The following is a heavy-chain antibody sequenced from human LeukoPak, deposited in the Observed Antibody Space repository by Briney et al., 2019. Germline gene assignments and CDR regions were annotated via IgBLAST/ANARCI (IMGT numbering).Heavy chain of an antibody. CDR2: ISSSGSTI. D-gene: IGHD3-3*01. CDR3: ARNPDYDFWSGYYTGPDY. Sequence: GGSLRLSCAASGFTFSSYEMNWFRQAPGKGLEWVSYISSSGSTIYYADSVKGRFTISRDSAKNPLYLQMNSLRAEDTAVYYCARNPDYDFWSGYYTGPDYWGQGTLVTVSS. V-gene: IGHV3-48*03. J-gene: IGHJ4*02. CDR1: GFTFSSYE.